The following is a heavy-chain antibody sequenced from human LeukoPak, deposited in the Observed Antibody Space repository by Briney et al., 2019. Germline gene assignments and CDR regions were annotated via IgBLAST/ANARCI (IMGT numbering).Heavy chain of an antibody. CDR3: ARLVGRDGYIYFDY. CDR1: GGSISNYY. D-gene: IGHD5-24*01. J-gene: IGHJ4*02. V-gene: IGHV4-59*08. Sequence: PSETLSLTYTVSGGSISNYYWSWIRQPPGKGLEWSGHISHSGSTSYNPSLKSRLTISLDTSKNQFSLKLSSVTAADTAVYYCARLVGRDGYIYFDYWGQGALVTVSS. CDR2: ISHSGST.